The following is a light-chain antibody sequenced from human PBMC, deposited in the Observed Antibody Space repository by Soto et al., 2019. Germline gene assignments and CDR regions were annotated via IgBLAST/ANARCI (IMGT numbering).Light chain of an antibody. V-gene: IGKV3-20*01. J-gene: IGKJ2*01. CDR2: GAS. CDR3: QQYGSSPYT. Sequence: EIVLTQSPGTLSLSPGERATLSCRASQSVSSSYLAWYQQKPGQAPRLIIYGASDRATGIPDMFSGSGSGTDLTLTISRLEPEDFAVYYCQQYGSSPYTFGQVTKLEIK. CDR1: QSVSSSY.